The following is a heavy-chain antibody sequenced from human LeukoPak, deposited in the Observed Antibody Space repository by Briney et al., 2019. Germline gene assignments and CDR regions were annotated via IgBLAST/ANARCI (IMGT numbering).Heavy chain of an antibody. CDR1: GVSISSYY. V-gene: IGHV4-59*01. CDR2: IYYSGST. J-gene: IGHJ4*02. CDR3: ASHISAQN. Sequence: SETLSLTCTVSGVSISSYYWSWIRQPPGKGLEWIGNIYYSGSTNYNPSLKSRVTISVDTSKNQFSLKLSSVPAADTAVYSCASHISAQNWGQGTLVTVSS. D-gene: IGHD1-14*01.